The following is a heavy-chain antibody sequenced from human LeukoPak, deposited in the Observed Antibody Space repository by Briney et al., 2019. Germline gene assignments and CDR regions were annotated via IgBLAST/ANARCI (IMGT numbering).Heavy chain of an antibody. V-gene: IGHV3-23*01. CDR1: GFTFSSYA. CDR2: ISGSGGST. J-gene: IGHJ4*02. D-gene: IGHD6-13*01. Sequence: GGSLRLSCAASGFTFSSYAMSWVRQAPGKGLEWVSAISGSGGSTYYADSVKGRFTISRDNSKNTLYLQMNSLRAEDTAVYYCAKGNKAAAATPLYYFDYWGQGTLVTVSS. CDR3: AKGNKAAAATPLYYFDY.